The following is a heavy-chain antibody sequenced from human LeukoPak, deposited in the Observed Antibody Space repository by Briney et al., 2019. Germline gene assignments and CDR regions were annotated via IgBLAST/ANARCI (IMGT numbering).Heavy chain of an antibody. CDR3: AREVYGDYDANWFDP. J-gene: IGHJ5*02. Sequence: GGSLRLSCAASGFTVSSNYMSWVRQAPGKGLEWVSVIYSGGSTYYADSVKGRFTISRDNSKNTLYLQMNSLRAEDTAVYYCAREVYGDYDANWFDPWGQGTLVTVSS. V-gene: IGHV3-66*01. CDR1: GFTVSSNY. CDR2: IYSGGST. D-gene: IGHD4-17*01.